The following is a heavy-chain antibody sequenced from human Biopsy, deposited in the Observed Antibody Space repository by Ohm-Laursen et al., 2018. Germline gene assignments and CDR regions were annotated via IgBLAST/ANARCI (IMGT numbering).Heavy chain of an antibody. CDR3: AKDRGVARTYYYYPYGIDV. CDR2: ISEDGTNK. V-gene: IGHV3-30*18. J-gene: IGHJ6*02. CDR1: GVTFSRYG. D-gene: IGHD3-10*01. Sequence: SLRLSCSASGVTFSRYGMHWVRQAPGKGLEWVASISEDGTNKYYEDSVKGRFTVSRDNSKNTLYLQMNSLRAEDTAVFYCAKDRGVARTYYYYPYGIDVWGQGTTVTVSS.